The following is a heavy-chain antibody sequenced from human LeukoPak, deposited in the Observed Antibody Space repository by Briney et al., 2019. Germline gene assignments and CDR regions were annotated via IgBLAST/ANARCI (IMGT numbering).Heavy chain of an antibody. V-gene: IGHV1-2*02. CDR1: GYTFTDYY. Sequence: GASVKVSCKASGYTFTDYYMHWVRQAPGQGLEWMGRINPNSGGTNYAQKFQGRVTMTRDTSISTAYMELSRLRSDDTAVFYCAREEVIAAAGPTLDYWGQGALVTVSS. J-gene: IGHJ4*02. CDR2: INPNSGGT. D-gene: IGHD6-13*01. CDR3: AREEVIAAAGPTLDY.